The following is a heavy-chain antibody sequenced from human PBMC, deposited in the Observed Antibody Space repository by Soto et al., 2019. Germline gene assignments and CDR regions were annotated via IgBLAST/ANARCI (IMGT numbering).Heavy chain of an antibody. CDR3: ARAIKRWEVNYYFDF. J-gene: IGHJ4*02. Sequence: SWVRQAPGHGPEWMGGIVVISNTAEYSQRFQDRVTITADTSTNTLYMELGSLTVEDTAVYYCARAIKRWEVNYYFDFWGQVTLVTVSS. CDR2: IVVISNTA. V-gene: IGHV1-69*06. D-gene: IGHD1-26*01.